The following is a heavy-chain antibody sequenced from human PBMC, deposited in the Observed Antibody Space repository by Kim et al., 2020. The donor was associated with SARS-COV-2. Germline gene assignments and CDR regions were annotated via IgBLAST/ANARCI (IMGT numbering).Heavy chain of an antibody. CDR1: GGSISSYY. V-gene: IGHV4-59*01. CDR3: ARGYYDILTGYYYDY. CDR2: IYYSGST. Sequence: SETLSLTCTVSGGSISSYYWSWIRQPPGKGLEWIGYIYYSGSTNYNPSLKSRVTISVDTSKNQFSLKLSSVTAADTAVYYCARGYYDILTGYYYDYWGQG. D-gene: IGHD3-9*01. J-gene: IGHJ4*02.